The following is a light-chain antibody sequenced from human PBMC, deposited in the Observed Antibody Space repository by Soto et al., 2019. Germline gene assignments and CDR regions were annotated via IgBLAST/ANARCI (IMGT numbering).Light chain of an antibody. J-gene: IGKJ5*01. Sequence: EIVLTQSPATLSVYPGERVALSCRASQGIGSTLAWYQQKPGQAPSLLIYGASTRATGVPDRFSGTGSGTEFTLTISGLKSEDYAVYYCQQYKSWPPITFGQGRLLEI. CDR3: QQYKSWPPIT. V-gene: IGKV3-15*01. CDR2: GAS. CDR1: QGIGST.